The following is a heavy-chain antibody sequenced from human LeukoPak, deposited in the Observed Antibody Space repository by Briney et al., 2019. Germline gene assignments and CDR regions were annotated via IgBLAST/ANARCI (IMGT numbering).Heavy chain of an antibody. CDR2: ISSSGSTI. J-gene: IGHJ3*02. D-gene: IGHD3-10*01. CDR1: GFTFSSYS. CDR3: ARGVSYGSGRYAFDI. V-gene: IGHV3-48*04. Sequence: GGSLRLSCAASGFTFSSYSMNWVRQAPGKGLEWVSYISSSGSTIYYADSVKGRFTISRDNAKNSLYLQMNSLRVEDTAVYYCARGVSYGSGRYAFDIWGQGTMVTVSS.